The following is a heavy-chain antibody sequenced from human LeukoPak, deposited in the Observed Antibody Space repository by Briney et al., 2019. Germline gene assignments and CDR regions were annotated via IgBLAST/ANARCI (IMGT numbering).Heavy chain of an antibody. CDR1: GFTFSSYA. V-gene: IGHV3-23*01. CDR2: ISGSGGST. Sequence: GGSLRLSCAASGFTFSSYAMSWVRRAPGKGLEWVSAISGSGGSTYYADSVKGRFTISRDNSKNTLYLQMNSLRAEDTAVYYCAKGNDDSRGYYFRRWYYFDYWGQGTLVTVSS. D-gene: IGHD3-22*01. J-gene: IGHJ4*02. CDR3: AKGNDDSRGYYFRRWYYFDY.